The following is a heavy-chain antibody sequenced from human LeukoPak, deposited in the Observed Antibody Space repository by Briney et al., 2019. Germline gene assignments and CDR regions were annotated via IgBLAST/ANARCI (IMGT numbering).Heavy chain of an antibody. CDR1: GGTFSSYA. CDR3: ARALGDYVWGSYRSFDY. CDR2: IIPIFGTA. J-gene: IGHJ4*02. V-gene: IGHV1-69*13. D-gene: IGHD3-16*02. Sequence: ASVKVSCKASGGTFSSYAISWVRQAPGQGLEWMGGIIPIFGTANYAQKFQGRVTITADESTSTAYMELSSLRSEDTAVYYCARALGDYVWGSYRSFDYWGQGTLVAVSS.